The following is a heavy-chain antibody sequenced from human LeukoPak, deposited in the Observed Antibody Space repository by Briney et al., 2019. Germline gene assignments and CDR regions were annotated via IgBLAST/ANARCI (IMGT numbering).Heavy chain of an antibody. V-gene: IGHV1-2*06. D-gene: IGHD3-22*01. CDR1: GYTLTDYY. J-gene: IGHJ4*02. CDR2: INPNSGGT. CDR3: ARVGYYESSGYYEY. Sequence: ASVKVSCKASGYTLTDYYMHWVRQAPGQGLEWMGRINPNSGGTNYAQKFQGRVTMTRDTSISTIYMELSRLRSDDTAVYYCARVGYYESSGYYEYWGQGTLVTVSS.